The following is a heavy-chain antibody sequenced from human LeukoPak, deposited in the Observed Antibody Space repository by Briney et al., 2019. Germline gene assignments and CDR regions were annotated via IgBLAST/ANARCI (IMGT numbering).Heavy chain of an antibody. CDR3: AKDSRFLEWLLLTDGMDV. D-gene: IGHD3-3*01. CDR2: ISWNSGSI. CDR1: GFTFDDYA. V-gene: IGHV3-9*01. J-gene: IGHJ6*02. Sequence: GGSLRLSCAASGFTFDDYAMHWVRQAPGKGLEWVSGISWNSGSIGYADSVKGRFTISRDNAKNSLYLQMNSLRAEDTALYHCAKDSRFLEWLLLTDGMDVWGQGTTVTVSS.